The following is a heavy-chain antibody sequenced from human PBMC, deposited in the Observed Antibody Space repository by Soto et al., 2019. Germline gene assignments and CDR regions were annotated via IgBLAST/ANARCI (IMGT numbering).Heavy chain of an antibody. D-gene: IGHD4-17*01. CDR2: IYHSGST. CDR3: ASSYRVENYGGNPFDY. J-gene: IGHJ4*02. Sequence: SETLSLTCAVSGGSISSGGYSWSWIRQPPGKGLEWIGYIYHSGSTYYNPSLKSRVTISVDRSKNQFSLKLSSVTAADTAVYYCASSYRVENYGGNPFDYWGQGTLVTVSS. CDR1: GGSISSGGYS. V-gene: IGHV4-30-2*01.